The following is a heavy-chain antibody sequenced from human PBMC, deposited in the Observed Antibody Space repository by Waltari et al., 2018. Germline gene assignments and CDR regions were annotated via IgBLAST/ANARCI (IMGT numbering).Heavy chain of an antibody. CDR1: GHSVTSGTYY. D-gene: IGHD4-4*01. Sequence: QVQLRESGPGLVKPSENQSLTCSVYGHSVTSGTYYWSWIRQPPGKALEWIGYIYYSGSTYYNPSLQSRFILSLDTSKNQFSLNLTSVTAADTAMYYCASGLPSPCNLWGQGTLVTVSS. V-gene: IGHV4-30-4*01. CDR3: ASGLPSPCNL. CDR2: IYYSGST. J-gene: IGHJ4*01.